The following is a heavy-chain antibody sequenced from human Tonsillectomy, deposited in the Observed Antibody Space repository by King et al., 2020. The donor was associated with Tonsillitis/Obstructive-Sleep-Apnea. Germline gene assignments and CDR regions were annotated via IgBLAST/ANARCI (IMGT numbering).Heavy chain of an antibody. Sequence: VQLVESGGGLEQPGGSLRLSCVASGFTFSSYAMSWVRQAPGKGLEWVSGIRGSGGGTYYADSVQGRFTSSRDNSKNTLYLQRNSLRAEDTAVYYCAKLGNLEWLGYYYYMDVWGKGTTVTVSS. CDR3: AKLGNLEWLGYYYYMDV. D-gene: IGHD3-3*01. V-gene: IGHV3-23*04. J-gene: IGHJ6*03. CDR1: GFTFSSYA. CDR2: IRGSGGGT.